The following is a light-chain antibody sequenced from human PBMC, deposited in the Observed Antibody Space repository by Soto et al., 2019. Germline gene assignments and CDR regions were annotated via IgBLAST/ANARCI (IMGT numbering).Light chain of an antibody. CDR3: TSYTTSSTLV. CDR1: SSDIGTYNS. Sequence: QSALTQPASVSGSPGQSITISCTGTSSDIGTYNSVSWYQQHAGKVPKLMIYDVTNRPSGVSDRFSGSKSGNTASLTNSGLQAEDEADYYCTSYTTSSTLVFGGGTKLTVL. J-gene: IGLJ2*01. V-gene: IGLV2-14*01. CDR2: DVT.